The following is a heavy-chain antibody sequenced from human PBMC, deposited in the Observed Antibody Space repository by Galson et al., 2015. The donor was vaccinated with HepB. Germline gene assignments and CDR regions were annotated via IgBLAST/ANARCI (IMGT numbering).Heavy chain of an antibody. CDR3: GRFGLYFYYGMDV. Sequence: QSGAEVKKPGESLRISCKGSGDTFTSYWITWVRQMPGKGLEWMGTIDPSDSYINYSPSFQGHVTISADKSISTAYLQWSSLKASDTAMYYCGRFGLYFYYGMDVWGQGTTVTVSS. D-gene: IGHD3-16*01. J-gene: IGHJ6*02. CDR1: GDTFTSYW. V-gene: IGHV5-10-1*01. CDR2: IDPSDSYI.